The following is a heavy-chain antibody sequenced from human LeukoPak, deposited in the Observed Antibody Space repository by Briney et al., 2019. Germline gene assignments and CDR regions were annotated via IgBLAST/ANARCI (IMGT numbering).Heavy chain of an antibody. D-gene: IGHD3-3*01. V-gene: IGHV1-2*02. Sequence: ASVKASCKASGYTFTGYYMHWVRQAPGQGLEWMGWINPNSGGTNYAQKFQGRVTMTRDTSISTAYMELSRLRSDDTAVYYCASCEYYDFWSGKGYYYYMDVWGKGTTVTVSS. CDR3: ASCEYYDFWSGKGYYYYMDV. J-gene: IGHJ6*03. CDR1: GYTFTGYY. CDR2: INPNSGGT.